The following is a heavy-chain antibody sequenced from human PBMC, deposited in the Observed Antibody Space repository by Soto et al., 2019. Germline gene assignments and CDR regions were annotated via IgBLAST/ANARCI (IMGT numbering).Heavy chain of an antibody. Sequence: PGGSLRLSCAASGFTFSSYGMHWVRQAPGKGLEWVAVISYDGSNKYYADSVKGRFTISRDNSKNTLYLQMNSLRAEDTAVYYCARELLYDILTGPAPNPYYYYMDVWGKGTTVTVSS. CDR3: ARELLYDILTGPAPNPYYYYMDV. CDR1: GFTFSSYG. J-gene: IGHJ6*03. CDR2: ISYDGSNK. D-gene: IGHD3-9*01. V-gene: IGHV3-30*03.